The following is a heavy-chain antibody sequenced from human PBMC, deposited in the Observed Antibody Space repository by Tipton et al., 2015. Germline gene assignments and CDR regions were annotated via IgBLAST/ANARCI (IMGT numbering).Heavy chain of an antibody. D-gene: IGHD3-3*01. CDR2: INHSGST. CDR1: GGSFSGNY. J-gene: IGHJ4*02. CDR3: ASRDWLLYHFDY. Sequence: LRLSCAVYGGSFSGNYWNWIRQPPGKGLEWIGEINHSGSTNYNPSLKSRVTISLDTSKNQFSLRLSSVTAADTAVYFCASRDWLLYHFDYWGQGTLVTVSS. V-gene: IGHV4-34*01.